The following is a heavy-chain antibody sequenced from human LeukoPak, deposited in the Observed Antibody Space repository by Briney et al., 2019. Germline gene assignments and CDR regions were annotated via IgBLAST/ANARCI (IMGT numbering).Heavy chain of an antibody. CDR1: GFTVSSNY. Sequence: GGSLRLSCAASGFTVSSNYMSWVRQAPGKELEWVSVIYSGGSTYYADSVKGRFTISRDNSKNTLYLQMNSLRAEDTAVYYCARGDYYGSGLPFDYWGQGTLVTVSS. CDR3: ARGDYYGSGLPFDY. D-gene: IGHD3-10*01. V-gene: IGHV3-53*01. CDR2: IYSGGST. J-gene: IGHJ4*02.